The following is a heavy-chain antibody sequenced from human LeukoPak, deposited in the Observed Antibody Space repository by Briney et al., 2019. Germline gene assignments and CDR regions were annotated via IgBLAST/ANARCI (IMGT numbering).Heavy chain of an antibody. V-gene: IGHV3-30*18. D-gene: IGHD6-19*01. Sequence: TGGSLRLSCAASGFTFSSYGMHWVRQAPGKGLEWVAVISYDGSNKYYADSVKGRFTISRDNSKNTLYLQMNSLRAEDTAVYYCAKVGGSGWYAFDYWGQGTLVTVSS. CDR3: AKVGGSGWYAFDY. CDR2: ISYDGSNK. J-gene: IGHJ4*02. CDR1: GFTFSSYG.